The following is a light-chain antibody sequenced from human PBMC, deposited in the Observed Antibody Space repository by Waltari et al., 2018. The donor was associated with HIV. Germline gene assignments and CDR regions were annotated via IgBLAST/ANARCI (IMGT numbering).Light chain of an antibody. CDR1: QSVSHSY. Sequence: EITLTQFPGTLSLSPGEGVTLSCRASQSVSHSYLAWYQQKPCQVPRLLIYGASSRATAVPDRFTGSGSGTDFTLTISRLEPEDFAVYYCQQYGDSPFTFGPGTKVEI. V-gene: IGKV3-20*01. CDR2: GAS. CDR3: QQYGDSPFT. J-gene: IGKJ3*01.